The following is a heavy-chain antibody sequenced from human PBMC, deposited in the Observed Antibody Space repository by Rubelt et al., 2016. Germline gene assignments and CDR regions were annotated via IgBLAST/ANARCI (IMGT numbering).Heavy chain of an antibody. J-gene: IGHJ2*01. D-gene: IGHD6-6*01. CDR1: GYTFTRYG. Sequence: QVQLVQSGAEVKKPGASVKVSCKASGYTFTRYGISWVRQAPGQGLEWMGLISAYNGNTNYAQKLQGRVTMTTDTSTSTAYMELRSLRSDDTAVYYCARDRIRIAARQGWYFDLWGRGTLVTVSS. CDR2: ISAYNGNT. V-gene: IGHV1-18*01. CDR3: ARDRIRIAARQGWYFDL.